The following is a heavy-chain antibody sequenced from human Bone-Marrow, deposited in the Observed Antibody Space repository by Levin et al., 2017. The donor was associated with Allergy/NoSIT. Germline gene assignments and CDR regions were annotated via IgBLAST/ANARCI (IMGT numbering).Heavy chain of an antibody. CDR1: GDSITSTY. Sequence: SQTLSLTCIVSGDSITSTYWSWIRQPPGKGLEWIGYIFYSGSTSYNPSLNSRVSISIDTSKKQFTLRLSSVTAADSSGYFCTRGGGYYGTWGPGTLVTVSS. J-gene: IGHJ5*02. V-gene: IGHV4-59*01. CDR3: TRGGGYYGT. D-gene: IGHD3-3*01. CDR2: IFYSGST.